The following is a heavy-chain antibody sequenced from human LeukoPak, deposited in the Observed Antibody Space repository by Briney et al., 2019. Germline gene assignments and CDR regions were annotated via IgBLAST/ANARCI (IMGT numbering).Heavy chain of an antibody. CDR3: ARTASHFVRGVIRWFDP. D-gene: IGHD3-10*01. J-gene: IGHJ5*02. Sequence: RPSETLSLTCTVSGGSISSGSYYWSWIRQPAGKGLEWIGRIYTSRSTKCNPSLKKRVTISVDTSKNQSSLKLSSVTAANTAVYYCARTASHFVRGVIRWFDPWGQGTLVTVSS. CDR2: IYTSRST. V-gene: IGHV4-61*02. CDR1: GGSISSGSYY.